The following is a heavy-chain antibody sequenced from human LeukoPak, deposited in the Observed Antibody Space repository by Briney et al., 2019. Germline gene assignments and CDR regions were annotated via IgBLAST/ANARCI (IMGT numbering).Heavy chain of an antibody. CDR3: ARDVGSGRYSASGPIDY. CDR1: GFTFSSYS. CDR2: ISSSSSYI. D-gene: IGHD3-10*01. J-gene: IGHJ4*02. V-gene: IGHV3-21*06. Sequence: GGSLRPSCAASGFTFSSYSMNWVRQAPGKGLEWVSFISSSSSYIYYADSVKGRFTISRDNAKNSLHLQMNSLRAEDTAVYYCARDVGSGRYSASGPIDYWGQGTLVTVSS.